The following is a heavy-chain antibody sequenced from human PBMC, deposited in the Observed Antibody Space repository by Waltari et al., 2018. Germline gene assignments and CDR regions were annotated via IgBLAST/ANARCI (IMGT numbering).Heavy chain of an antibody. CDR1: GYTFTSYY. V-gene: IGHV1-46*01. J-gene: IGHJ4*02. CDR2: INPSGGST. Sequence: QVQLMQSGAEVKKPGASVKVSCKASGYTFTSYYMHWVRQAPGQGLEWMGIINPSGGSTSYAQKFQGRVTMTRDTSTSTVYMELSSLRSEDTAVYYCARDWVAYDSSGYSNDYWGQGTLVTVSS. CDR3: ARDWVAYDSSGYSNDY. D-gene: IGHD3-22*01.